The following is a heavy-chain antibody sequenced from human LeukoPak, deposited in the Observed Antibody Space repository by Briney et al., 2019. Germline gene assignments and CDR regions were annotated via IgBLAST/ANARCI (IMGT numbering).Heavy chain of an antibody. CDR1: GGSISGGYY. J-gene: IGHJ4*02. D-gene: IGHD4-17*01. V-gene: IGHV4-31*03. CDR3: ARARRDYGDFDY. CDR2: IYYSGST. Sequence: SETLSLTCTVSGGSISGGYYWSWIRQHPGKGLEWIGYIYYSGSTYYNPSLKSRVTISVDTSKNQFSLKLSSVTAADTAVYYCARARRDYGDFDYWGQGTLVTVSS.